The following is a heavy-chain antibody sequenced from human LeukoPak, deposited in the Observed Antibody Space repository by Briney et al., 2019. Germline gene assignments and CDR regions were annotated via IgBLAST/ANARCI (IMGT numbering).Heavy chain of an antibody. CDR1: GYTFTSYG. J-gene: IGHJ6*03. V-gene: IGHV1-18*01. CDR3: ARDGSIAVALGGAYYYYYMDV. D-gene: IGHD6-19*01. Sequence: PGASVKVSCKASGYTFTSYGISWVRQAPGQGLEWMGWISAYNGNTNYAQKLQGRVTMTTDTSTSTAYMELRSLRSDDTAVYYCARDGSIAVALGGAYYYYYMDVWGKGTTVTISS. CDR2: ISAYNGNT.